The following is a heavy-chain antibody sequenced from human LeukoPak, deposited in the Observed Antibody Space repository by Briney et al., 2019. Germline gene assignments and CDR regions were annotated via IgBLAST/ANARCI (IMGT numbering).Heavy chain of an antibody. CDR1: GGTFSSYA. D-gene: IGHD3-9*01. CDR2: IIPIFGTA. Sequence: SVKVSCKASGGTFSSYAISWVRQAPGQGLEWMGGIIPIFGTANYAQKFQGRVTITRNTSISTAYMELSSLRSEDAAVYYCARNILTGYSNDYWGQGTLVTVSS. V-gene: IGHV1-69*05. J-gene: IGHJ4*02. CDR3: ARNILTGYSNDY.